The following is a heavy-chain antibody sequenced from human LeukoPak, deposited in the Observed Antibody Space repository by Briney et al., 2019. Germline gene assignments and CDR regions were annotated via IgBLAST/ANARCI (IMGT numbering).Heavy chain of an antibody. CDR1: GFTVSSNY. D-gene: IGHD1-26*01. CDR3: AASYSETQLFYFDY. CDR2: IYSGDST. V-gene: IGHV3-53*01. Sequence: GGSLRLSCAASGFTVSSNYMSWVRQAPGKGLEWVSVIYSGDSTYYADSVKGRFTISRDNGKNSVYLQMNSLSAEDTAVYYCAASYSETQLFYFDYWGQGNLVTVSS. J-gene: IGHJ4*02.